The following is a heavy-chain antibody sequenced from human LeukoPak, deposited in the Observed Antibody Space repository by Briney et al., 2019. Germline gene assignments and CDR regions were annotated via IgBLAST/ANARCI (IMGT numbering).Heavy chain of an antibody. D-gene: IGHD6-19*01. Sequence: ASVKVSCKASGYTFTGYYMHWVRQAPGQGLEWMGWINPNSGGTNYAQKFQGRVTMTRDTSISTAYMELSRLRSDDTAVYYCARGIAVAGTYFDCWGQGTLVTVSS. CDR1: GYTFTGYY. CDR3: ARGIAVAGTYFDC. J-gene: IGHJ4*02. V-gene: IGHV1-2*02. CDR2: INPNSGGT.